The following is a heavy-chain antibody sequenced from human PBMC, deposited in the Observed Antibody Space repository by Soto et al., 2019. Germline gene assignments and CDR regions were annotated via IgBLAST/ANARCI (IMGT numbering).Heavy chain of an antibody. CDR2: MYSGGGT. V-gene: IGHV3-53*01. CDR3: TTSPSVGV. J-gene: IGHJ6*02. Sequence: EVHRVESGGGLIQPGGSLRLSCAASGFTVGNNYMNWVRQAPGKGLEWVSLMYSGGGTYYADSVKGRFTMSRDSSKNTLHPQLNSFRVEDPAIYSRTTSPSVGVWGQGTTVTVSS. CDR1: GFTVGNNY. D-gene: IGHD6-19*01.